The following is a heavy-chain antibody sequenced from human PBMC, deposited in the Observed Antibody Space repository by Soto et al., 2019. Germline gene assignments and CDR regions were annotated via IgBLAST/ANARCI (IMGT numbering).Heavy chain of an antibody. D-gene: IGHD6-19*01. CDR2: IYYSGST. CDR1: GGSISSSSYD. CDR3: ARRTVNIRTFYSGLKTHCFDY. Sequence: QLQLQESGPGLVKPSETLSLTCAVSGGSISSSSYDWGWIRQPPGKGLEWVGSIYYSGSTYYPPSPQSRVAISVDTAKNQFPLKLNSVTAADTAVYYCARRTVNIRTFYSGLKTHCFDYWGQGTLVTVSS. J-gene: IGHJ4*02. V-gene: IGHV4-39*01.